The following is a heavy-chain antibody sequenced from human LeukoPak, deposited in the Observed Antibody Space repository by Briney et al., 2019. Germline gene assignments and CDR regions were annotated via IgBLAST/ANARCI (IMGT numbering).Heavy chain of an antibody. J-gene: IGHJ4*02. D-gene: IGHD5-18*01. V-gene: IGHV6-1*01. CDR3: ARTYSYGFDY. Sequence: SQTLSLTCAISGDTVSTNSVGWHWIRQSPSRGLEWLGKTYYRSKWYNDFAVSVKSRMTINPDTSRNQLSLQLNSVTPEDTAVYYCARTYSYGFDYWGQGTLVIVSS. CDR2: TYYRSKWYN. CDR1: GDTVSTNSVG.